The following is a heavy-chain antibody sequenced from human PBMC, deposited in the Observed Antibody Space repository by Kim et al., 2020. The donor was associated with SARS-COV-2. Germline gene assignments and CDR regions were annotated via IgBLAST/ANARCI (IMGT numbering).Heavy chain of an antibody. J-gene: IGHJ4*02. D-gene: IGHD5-12*01. CDR3: ARSRGLQLVYFDY. V-gene: IGHV4-59*01. Sequence: YNPSLKSRGTISVDTSKNQFSLKLSSVTAADTAVYYCARSRGLQLVYFDYWGQGTLVTVSS.